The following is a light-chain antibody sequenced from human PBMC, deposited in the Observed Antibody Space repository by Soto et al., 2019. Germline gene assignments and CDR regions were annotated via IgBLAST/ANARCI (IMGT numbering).Light chain of an antibody. CDR1: QSVXSSY. J-gene: IGKJ4*01. CDR2: NAS. Sequence: IVLTQSPGTLSLSPGERATLSCRASQSVXSSYLTGDQQKPGQAPRLRXDNASSRATGSPDRFSGSGSGTDFTLTISRMEPEDFAAYYCQQYGSFPLTFGGGTKVDI. CDR3: QQYGSFPLT. V-gene: IGKV3-20*01.